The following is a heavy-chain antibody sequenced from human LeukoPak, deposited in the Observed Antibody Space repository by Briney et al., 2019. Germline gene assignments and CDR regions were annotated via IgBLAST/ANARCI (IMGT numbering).Heavy chain of an antibody. J-gene: IGHJ4*02. Sequence: GGSLRLSCAASGFTFSSYWMHWVRQVPGKGLVWVSRINTDGSSTSHADSVKGRFTISRDNAKNTLYLQMNSLRAEDTAVYYCLRQVFMVSPDYWGQGTLVTVSS. CDR2: INTDGSST. V-gene: IGHV3-74*01. CDR1: GFTFSSYW. D-gene: IGHD2-21*01. CDR3: LRQVFMVSPDY.